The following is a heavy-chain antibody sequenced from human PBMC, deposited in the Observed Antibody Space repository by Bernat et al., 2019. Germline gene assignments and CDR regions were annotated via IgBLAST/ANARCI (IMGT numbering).Heavy chain of an antibody. CDR3: ARKDVIAGFDY. V-gene: IGHV1-2*06. D-gene: IGHD2-15*01. CDR2: INPNSGGT. J-gene: IGHJ4*02. CDR1: GYTFSGYY. Sequence: QVQLVQSGAEVKKPGASVKVSCKASGYTFSGYYIHWVRQAPGQGLEWMGRINPNSGGTDYVQRFQGRVTMTRDTSISTAYMELSRLTSDDTAVYYCARKDVIAGFDYWGQGIRVTVSS.